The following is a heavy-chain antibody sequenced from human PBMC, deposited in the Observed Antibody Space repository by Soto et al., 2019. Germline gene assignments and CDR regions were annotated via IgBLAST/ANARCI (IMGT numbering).Heavy chain of an antibody. Sequence: GESLKICCKGSGYSFTSYWISWVRQMPGKGLEWMGRIDPSDSYTNYSPSFQGHVTISADKSISTAYLQWSSLKASDTAMYYCSRHDYYDSSGPPYGMYYYGMDFRGQGTTVTVSS. CDR1: GYSFTSYW. CDR2: IDPSDSYT. V-gene: IGHV5-10-1*01. CDR3: SRHDYYDSSGPPYGMYYYGMDF. J-gene: IGHJ6*02. D-gene: IGHD3-22*01.